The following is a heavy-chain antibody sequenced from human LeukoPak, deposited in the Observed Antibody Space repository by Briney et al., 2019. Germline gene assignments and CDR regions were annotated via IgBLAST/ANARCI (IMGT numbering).Heavy chain of an antibody. D-gene: IGHD3-22*01. J-gene: IGHJ3*02. CDR2: ISGSGGST. CDR1: GFTFSSYA. V-gene: IGHV3-23*01. Sequence: GGSLRLSCAASGFTFSSYAMSWVRQAPGKGLEWVSAISGSGGSTYYADSVKGRFTISRDNSKNTLYLQMDSLRAEDTAVYYCARDYDSSGYYYGFGAFDIWGQGTMVTVSS. CDR3: ARDYDSSGYYYGFGAFDI.